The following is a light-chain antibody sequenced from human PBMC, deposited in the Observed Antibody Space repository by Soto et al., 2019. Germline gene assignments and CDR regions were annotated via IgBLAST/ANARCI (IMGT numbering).Light chain of an antibody. V-gene: IGKV1-12*01. Sequence: DIQMTQSPGDGSASVGEGVTITCLASQGIKNWLAWYQQKPGKAPNLLIYTGSSLQSGVPSRFSGSGSGTAFTLTINSLQPEDFATYYCQKAASFPITFGQGTRLEIK. CDR1: QGIKNW. CDR3: QKAASFPIT. J-gene: IGKJ5*01. CDR2: TGS.